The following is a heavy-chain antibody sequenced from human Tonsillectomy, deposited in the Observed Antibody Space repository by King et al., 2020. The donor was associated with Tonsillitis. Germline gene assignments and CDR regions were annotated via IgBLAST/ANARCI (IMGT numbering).Heavy chain of an antibody. Sequence: VQLVESGGGVVQPRRSLRLSCAASGFTFSSYGMNWVRQAPGKGLEWVAIISFDGSNKYYRDSVRGRFTISRDNSRNTLYLQMNSLRAEDTAVYYCERDIGVGGTFDYWGQETLVTVSS. D-gene: IGHD6-19*01. CDR3: ERDIGVGGTFDY. V-gene: IGHV3-33*05. CDR2: ISFDGSNK. J-gene: IGHJ4*02. CDR1: GFTFSSYG.